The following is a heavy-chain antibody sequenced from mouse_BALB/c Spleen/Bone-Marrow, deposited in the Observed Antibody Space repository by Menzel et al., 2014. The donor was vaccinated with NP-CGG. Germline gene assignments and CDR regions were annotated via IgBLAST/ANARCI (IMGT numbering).Heavy chain of an antibody. Sequence: LKESGAELVKPGASVKLSCAASGFNIKDTFIHWVKQRPEQGLEWIGSIDPANDNSKFDPKFQGKATLTADTSSNTAYLQLSSLTSEDTAVYFCTRNYVSHYFDYWGQATPLTVSS. CDR3: TRNYVSHYFDY. CDR1: GFNIKDTF. D-gene: IGHD1-1*01. J-gene: IGHJ2*01. V-gene: IGHV14-3*02. CDR2: IDPANDNS.